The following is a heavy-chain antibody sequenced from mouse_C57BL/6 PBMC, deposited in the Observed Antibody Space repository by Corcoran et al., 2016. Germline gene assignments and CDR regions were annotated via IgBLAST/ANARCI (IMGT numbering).Heavy chain of an antibody. Sequence: QVQLKQSGAELVRPGASVKLSCKAYGYTFTDYYINWVKQRPGQGLEWIARIDPGSGNTYYNEKFKGKATLTAEKSSSTAYMQLSSLTSEDSVVYFCARDYGSSFFAWFAYWGQGTLVTVSA. CDR3: ARDYGSSFFAWFAY. V-gene: IGHV1-76*01. CDR1: GYTFTDYY. D-gene: IGHD1-1*01. CDR2: IDPGSGNT. J-gene: IGHJ3*01.